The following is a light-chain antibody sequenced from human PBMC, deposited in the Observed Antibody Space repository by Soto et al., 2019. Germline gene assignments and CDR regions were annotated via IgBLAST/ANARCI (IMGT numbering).Light chain of an antibody. CDR3: QQANSFPLT. V-gene: IGKV1-12*01. CDR2: AAS. Sequence: DIHMTQSPSSVSASVGDIVTITCRASQGISSWLAWYQQKQGKAPKLLIYAASSLQSGVPSRLRGSGYGTDFTITISSMKTEDFATYYCQQANSFPLTFGQGTRLEIK. J-gene: IGKJ5*01. CDR1: QGISSW.